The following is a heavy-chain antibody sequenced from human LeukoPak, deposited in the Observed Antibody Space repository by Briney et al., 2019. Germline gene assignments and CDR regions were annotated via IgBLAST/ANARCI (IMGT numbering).Heavy chain of an antibody. D-gene: IGHD5-24*01. Sequence: PSETLSLTCTVSGGSITSSTYYWGWIRQPPGKGLEWIGSIYYSGSTYYNPSLKSRVTISGDTSKNQFSLKLSSVTAADTAVYYCASRRGYNFRYWGQGTLVTVSS. J-gene: IGHJ4*02. CDR2: IYYSGST. CDR3: ASRRGYNFRY. CDR1: GGSITSSTYY. V-gene: IGHV4-39*07.